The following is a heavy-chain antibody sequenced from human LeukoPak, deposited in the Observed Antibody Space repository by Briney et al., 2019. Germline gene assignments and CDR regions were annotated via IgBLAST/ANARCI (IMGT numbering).Heavy chain of an antibody. D-gene: IGHD3-10*01. CDR2: IYYSGST. CDR3: ARLWFGEFTFDY. J-gene: IGHJ4*02. Sequence: PSETLSLTCTVSGGSISRYYWGWIRQPPGKGLEWIGYIYYSGSTNYNPSLKSRVTISVDTSKNQFSLKLSSVTAADTAVYYCARLWFGEFTFDYWGQGTLVTVSS. CDR1: GGSISRYY. V-gene: IGHV4-59*08.